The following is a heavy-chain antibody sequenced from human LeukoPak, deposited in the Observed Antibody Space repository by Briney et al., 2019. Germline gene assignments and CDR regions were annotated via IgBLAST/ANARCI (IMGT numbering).Heavy chain of an antibody. J-gene: IGHJ5*02. D-gene: IGHD3-22*01. V-gene: IGHV3-23*01. Sequence: GGSLRLSCAASGFTFSSYAMSWARQAPGKGLEWVSAISGSGGSTYYADSVKGRFTISRDNSKNTLYLQMNSLRAEDTAVYYCAKGPWLSSYDSRIKWFDPWGQGTLVTVSS. CDR2: ISGSGGST. CDR3: AKGPWLSSYDSRIKWFDP. CDR1: GFTFSSYA.